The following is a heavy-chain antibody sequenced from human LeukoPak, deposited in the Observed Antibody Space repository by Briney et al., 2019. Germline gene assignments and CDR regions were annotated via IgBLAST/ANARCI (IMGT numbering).Heavy chain of an antibody. V-gene: IGHV3-7*01. D-gene: IGHD6-13*01. J-gene: IGHJ4*01. Sequence: GGSLRLSCAVSGFTFSSYWMNWVRQAPGKGLEWVASIKQDEGEKSYVDSVKGRFTISRDNAKNSLYLQMSSLRAEDTAVYYCARDGTAAGLYFDLWGQGTLVTVSS. CDR2: IKQDEGEK. CDR3: ARDGTAAGLYFDL. CDR1: GFTFSSYW.